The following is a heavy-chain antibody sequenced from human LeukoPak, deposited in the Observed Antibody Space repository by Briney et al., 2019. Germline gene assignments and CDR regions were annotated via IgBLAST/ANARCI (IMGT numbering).Heavy chain of an antibody. V-gene: IGHV1-18*01. CDR3: ARTRYCSGGSCLDY. J-gene: IGHJ4*02. CDR2: ISAYNGNT. CDR1: GYTFTSYG. D-gene: IGHD2-15*01. Sequence: ASVKVSCKASGYTFTSYGISWVRQAPGQGLEWMGWISAYNGNTNYAQKLQGRVTVTTDTSTSTAYMELRSLRFDDTAVYYCARTRYCSGGSCLDYWGQGTLVTVSS.